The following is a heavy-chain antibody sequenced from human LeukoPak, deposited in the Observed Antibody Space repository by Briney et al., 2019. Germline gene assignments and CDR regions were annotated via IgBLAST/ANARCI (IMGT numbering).Heavy chain of an antibody. CDR1: GFTFSNYG. D-gene: IGHD3-10*01. V-gene: IGHV3-33*03. CDR2: IWHDGSKK. Sequence: WGSLRLSCAASGFTFSNYGLHWVRQAPGKGLEWVAVIWHDGSKKYYGDSVEGRFTISRDNAKNSLYLQMNNLRAEDTAVYYCVGPDSQFDCWGQGTLVTVSS. J-gene: IGHJ4*02. CDR3: VGPDSQFDC.